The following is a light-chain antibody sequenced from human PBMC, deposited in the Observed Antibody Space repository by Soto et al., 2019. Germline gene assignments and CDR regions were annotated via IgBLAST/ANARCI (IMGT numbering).Light chain of an antibody. Sequence: QSALTQPRSVSGSPGQSVTISCTGTRNDVGGYTSVSWYQQHPGKTPKLIISAVNKRPSGVPDRFSGSKSGNTASLTISGLQAEDEADYFCCSYAGSYTDVFGSGTKLTVL. V-gene: IGLV2-11*01. CDR3: CSYAGSYTDV. J-gene: IGLJ1*01. CDR2: AVN. CDR1: RNDVGGYTS.